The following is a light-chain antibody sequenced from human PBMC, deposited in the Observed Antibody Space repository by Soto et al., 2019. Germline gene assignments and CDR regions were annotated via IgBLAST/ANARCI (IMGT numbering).Light chain of an antibody. CDR1: QSFRGL. CDR2: DAY. CDR3: QQYGSSPRT. V-gene: IGKV3-20*01. Sequence: DIVLTQSPATLSLSPGERATLSCRASQSFRGLLDWYQQKPGKAPKLLIYDAYNMASGVPPRFSGSGSGTDFTLTISRLDPEDFAAYYCQQYGSSPRTFGQGTKVDI. J-gene: IGKJ1*01.